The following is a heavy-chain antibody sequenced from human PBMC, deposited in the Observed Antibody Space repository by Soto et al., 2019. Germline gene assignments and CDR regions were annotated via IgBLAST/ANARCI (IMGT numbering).Heavy chain of an antibody. J-gene: IGHJ3*02. CDR2: ISAYNGNT. Sequence: GASVKVSCTASGYTFTSYGISWVRQAPGQGLEWMGWISAYNGNTNYAQKLQGRVTMTTDTSTSTAYMELRSLRSDDTAVYYCARVSWSGYSGFVDAFDIWGQGTMVTVS. CDR3: ARVSWSGYSGFVDAFDI. V-gene: IGHV1-18*01. CDR1: GYTFTSYG. D-gene: IGHD5-12*01.